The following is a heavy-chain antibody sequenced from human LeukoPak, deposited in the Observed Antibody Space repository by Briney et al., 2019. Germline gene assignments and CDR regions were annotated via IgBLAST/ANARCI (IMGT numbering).Heavy chain of an antibody. CDR2: IYHSGST. D-gene: IGHD4-23*01. V-gene: IGHV4-4*02. Sequence: SETLSLTCAVSGGSISSSNWWSWVRQPPGKGLEWIGEIYHSGSTNYNPSLKSRVTISVDKSKNQFSLKLSSVTAADTAVYYCATMGYGGKTGFDYWGQGTLVTVSS. CDR1: GGSISSSNW. CDR3: ATMGYGGKTGFDY. J-gene: IGHJ4*02.